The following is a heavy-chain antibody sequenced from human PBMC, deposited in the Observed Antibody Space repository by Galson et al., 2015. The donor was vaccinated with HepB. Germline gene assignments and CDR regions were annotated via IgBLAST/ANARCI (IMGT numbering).Heavy chain of an antibody. CDR1: GYSYVSYW. J-gene: IGHJ6*02. CDR2: IYPGDSDT. CDR3: ARNPRYAGMDV. D-gene: IGHD2-15*01. V-gene: IGHV5-51*01. Sequence: QSGAEVTKPGESLKISCKAFGYSYVSYWIGWVRQIPGKGLEWMGIIYPGDSDTRYSPSFQGQVTIPADKSISTAYLQWSSLKASDTAMYYCARNPRYAGMDVWGQGTTVTVSS.